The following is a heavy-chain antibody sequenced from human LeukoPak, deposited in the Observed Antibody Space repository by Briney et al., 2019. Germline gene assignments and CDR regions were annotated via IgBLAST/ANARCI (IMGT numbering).Heavy chain of an antibody. D-gene: IGHD6-13*01. J-gene: IGHJ4*02. CDR3: ARGRGIAAITRVCYFDY. CDR1: GGAFSGYY. V-gene: IGHV4-34*01. Sequence: SETLSLTCAVYGGAFSGYYWSWIRQPPGKGLEWIGEINHSGSTNYNPSLKSRVTISVDTSKHQFSLKLSSVTAADTVVYYCARGRGIAAITRVCYFDYWGQGTLVTVSS. CDR2: INHSGST.